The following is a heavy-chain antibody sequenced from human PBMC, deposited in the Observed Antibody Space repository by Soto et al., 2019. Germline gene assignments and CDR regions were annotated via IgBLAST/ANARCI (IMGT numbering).Heavy chain of an antibody. CDR1: GFTFSNYA. Sequence: EVQLLESGGGLVQPGGSLRLSCAASGFTFSNYAMNWVRQAPGKGLEWVSTISSSSGSTYYADSVKGRFNISRDNSKNFLYLQMNSLRGDDTAVYYCAKVGGERYSGAHSDCWPQGTLVTIS. V-gene: IGHV3-23*01. J-gene: IGHJ4*02. CDR3: AKVGGERYSGAHSDC. D-gene: IGHD5-12*01. CDR2: ISSSSGST.